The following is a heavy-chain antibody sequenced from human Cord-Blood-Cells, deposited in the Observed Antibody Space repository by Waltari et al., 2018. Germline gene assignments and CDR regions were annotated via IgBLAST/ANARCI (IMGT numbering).Heavy chain of an antibody. J-gene: IGHJ4*02. D-gene: IGHD2-2*01. Sequence: QVQLVQSGAGVKKPGSSVKVCCKASGGTVSSYAISWVRQAPGQGLEWMGGIIPIFGTANSAKKRQGRVTITADESTSTAYMELSSLRSEDTAVYYCARVGDSVVPAADYWGQGTLVTVSS. CDR1: GGTVSSYA. CDR2: IIPIFGTA. V-gene: IGHV1-69*01. CDR3: ARVGDSVVPAADY.